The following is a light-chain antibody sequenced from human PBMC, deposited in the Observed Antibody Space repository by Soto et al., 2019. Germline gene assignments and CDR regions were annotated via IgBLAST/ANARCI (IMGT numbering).Light chain of an antibody. V-gene: IGKV1-8*01. CDR1: QGISSY. CDR3: LQDYDYPWT. CDR2: AAY. J-gene: IGKJ5*01. Sequence: AVRMTQSPSSFSASTGDRVTITCRASQGISSYLAWYQQKPGKAPKLLIYAAYTLQSGVPSRFSGSGSGTDFTLTISSLQPEDFATYYCLQDYDYPWTFGQGTRLEI.